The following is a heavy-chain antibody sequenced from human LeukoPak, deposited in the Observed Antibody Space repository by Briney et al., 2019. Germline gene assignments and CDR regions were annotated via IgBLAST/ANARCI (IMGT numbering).Heavy chain of an antibody. D-gene: IGHD3-22*01. CDR1: EFTFSSYA. J-gene: IGHJ4*02. CDR2: VSNDGSDK. Sequence: GRSLRLSCAASEFTFSSYAMHWVRQAPGKGLEWVALVSNDGSDKYYADSVKGRFTISRDNSKNTLYLQMNSLRAEDTAVYYCARARNNYDGSGYSALDYWGQGTLVTVSA. V-gene: IGHV3-30*03. CDR3: ARARNNYDGSGYSALDY.